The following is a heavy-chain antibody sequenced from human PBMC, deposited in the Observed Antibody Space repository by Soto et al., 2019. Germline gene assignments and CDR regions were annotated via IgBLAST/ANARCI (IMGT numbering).Heavy chain of an antibody. D-gene: IGHD3-9*01. CDR2: ISYDGSNK. J-gene: IGHJ6*01. CDR1: VFTFSSYG. CDR3: EKDYYDILTGYLHYYYYGMEV. Sequence: XGSLRLSCASSVFTFSSYGMHCVRHSPGKWLEWVAVISYDGSNKYYADSVKGRFTISRDNSKNTLYLQMNSLRAEDTAVYYCEKDYYDILTGYLHYYYYGMEVWGQGTTVIVS. V-gene: IGHV3-30*18.